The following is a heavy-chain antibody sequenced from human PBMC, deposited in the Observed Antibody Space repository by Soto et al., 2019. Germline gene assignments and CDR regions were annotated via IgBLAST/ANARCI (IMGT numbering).Heavy chain of an antibody. Sequence: EVQLVESGGGLVKPGGSLRLSCAASRFTFSNAWMSWVRQAPGKGLEWVGRIKSKTDGGTTDYAAPVKGRFTISRDDSKNTLYLQMNSLKTEDTAVYYCTTVHLYTFGSFDYWGQGTLVTVSS. V-gene: IGHV3-15*01. CDR1: RFTFSNAW. D-gene: IGHD3-10*01. CDR2: IKSKTDGGTT. CDR3: TTVHLYTFGSFDY. J-gene: IGHJ4*02.